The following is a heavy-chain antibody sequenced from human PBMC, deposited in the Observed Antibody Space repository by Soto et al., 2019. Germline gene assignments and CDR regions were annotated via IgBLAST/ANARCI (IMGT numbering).Heavy chain of an antibody. J-gene: IGHJ4*02. CDR2: INPNSGGT. D-gene: IGHD5-12*01. V-gene: IGHV1-2*04. CDR3: ARTQLDLYSGYDHYFDY. CDR1: GYTFTGYY. Sequence: GASVKVSCKASGYTFTGYYMHWVRQAPGQGLEWMGWINPNSGGTNYAQKFQGWVTMTRDTSISTAYMELSRLRSDDTAVYYCARTQLDLYSGYDHYFDYWGQGTLVTVSS.